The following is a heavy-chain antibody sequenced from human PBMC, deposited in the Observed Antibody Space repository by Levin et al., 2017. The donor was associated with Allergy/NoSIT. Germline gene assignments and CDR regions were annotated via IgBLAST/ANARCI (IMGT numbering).Heavy chain of an antibody. CDR1: GGSFSGYY. Sequence: SQTLSLTCAVYGGSFSGYYWSWIRQPPGKGLEWIGEINHSGSTNYNPSLKSRVTISVDTSKNQFSLKLSSVTAADTAVYYCARGRDYYGSGTYYRGWFDPWGQGTLVTVSS. J-gene: IGHJ5*02. CDR3: ARGRDYYGSGTYYRGWFDP. CDR2: INHSGST. D-gene: IGHD3-10*01. V-gene: IGHV4-34*01.